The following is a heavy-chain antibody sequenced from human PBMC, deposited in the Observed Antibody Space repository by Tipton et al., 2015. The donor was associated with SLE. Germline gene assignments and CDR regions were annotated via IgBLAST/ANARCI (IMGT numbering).Heavy chain of an antibody. D-gene: IGHD2-21*01. CDR3: ASSLLLNYFDY. CDR2: INSVGSST. V-gene: IGHV3-74*01. CDR1: GFAFSSYW. J-gene: IGHJ4*02. Sequence: SLRLSCAASGFAFSSYWMHWVRQAPGKGLVWVSHINSVGSSTSYADSVKGRFTISRDNSKNTLYLQMNSLRAEDTAVYYCASSLLLNYFDYWGQGTLVTVSS.